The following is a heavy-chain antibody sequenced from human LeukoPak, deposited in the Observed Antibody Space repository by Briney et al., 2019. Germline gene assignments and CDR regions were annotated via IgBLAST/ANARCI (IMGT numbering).Heavy chain of an antibody. V-gene: IGHV3-74*01. Sequence: GGSLRLSCAASGFTFSNHWMHWVRQAPGRGLVWVSRINSDGSSTSYVDSVKGRFTISRNSARNTLYLQMNSLRAEDTAVYYCAREIGGRAFDIWGQGTMVTVSS. J-gene: IGHJ3*02. D-gene: IGHD3-16*01. CDR1: GFTFSNHW. CDR2: INSDGSST. CDR3: AREIGGRAFDI.